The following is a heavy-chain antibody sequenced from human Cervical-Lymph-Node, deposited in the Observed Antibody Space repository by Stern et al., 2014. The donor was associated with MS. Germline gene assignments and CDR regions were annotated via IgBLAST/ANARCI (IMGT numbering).Heavy chain of an antibody. CDR1: GFTLRSYG. J-gene: IGHJ6*02. Sequence: VQLVESGGGVVQPGRSPRLSCAASGFTLRSYGMHWVRQAPGKGLEWVAVISNDGNEKYYTDSVKGRFTISRDNSKNTLYLQMNSLRTEDTAVYYCAKDRLFCSGGGCYAMDVWGQGTTVTVSS. D-gene: IGHD2-15*01. CDR3: AKDRLFCSGGGCYAMDV. V-gene: IGHV3-30*18. CDR2: ISNDGNEK.